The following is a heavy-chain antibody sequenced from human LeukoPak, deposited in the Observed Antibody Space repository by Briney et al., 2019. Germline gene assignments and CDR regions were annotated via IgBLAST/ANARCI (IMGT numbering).Heavy chain of an antibody. J-gene: IGHJ5*02. Sequence: PSETLSLTCTVSGGSISSSSYYWGWIRQPPGKGLEWIGSIYYSGSTYYNPSLKSRVTISVDTSKNQFSLKLSSVTAADTAVYYCARDLVAWFDPWGQGTLVTVSS. D-gene: IGHD2-8*02. CDR3: ARDLVAWFDP. V-gene: IGHV4-39*07. CDR2: IYYSGST. CDR1: GGSISSSSYY.